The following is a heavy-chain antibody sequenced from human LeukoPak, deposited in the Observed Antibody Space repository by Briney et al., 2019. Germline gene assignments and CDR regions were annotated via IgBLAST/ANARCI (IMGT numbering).Heavy chain of an antibody. D-gene: IGHD1-26*01. CDR3: AREGGSYFRYFQH. Sequence: GASVKVSCKASGYTFTAYYIHWVRQAPGRGLEWMGWINPNSGDTIYAQNFQGRVTMTRDTSINTAYMELSRLRSDDTGVYYCAREGGSYFRYFQHWGQGTLVTVSS. CDR2: INPNSGDT. V-gene: IGHV1-2*02. CDR1: GYTFTAYY. J-gene: IGHJ1*01.